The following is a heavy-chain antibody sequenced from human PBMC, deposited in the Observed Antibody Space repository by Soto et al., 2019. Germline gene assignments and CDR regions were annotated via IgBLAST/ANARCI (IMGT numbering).Heavy chain of an antibody. D-gene: IGHD4-17*01. CDR3: ARQHLYGDYAS. V-gene: IGHV4-39*01. J-gene: IGHJ5*02. CDR1: GGSISSSSYY. Sequence: SETLSLTCTVSGGSISSSSYYWGWIRQPPGKGLEWIGSIYYSGSTYYNPSLKSRVTISVDTSKNQFSLKLSSVTAADTAVYYCARQHLYGDYASWGQGTLVTVSS. CDR2: IYYSGST.